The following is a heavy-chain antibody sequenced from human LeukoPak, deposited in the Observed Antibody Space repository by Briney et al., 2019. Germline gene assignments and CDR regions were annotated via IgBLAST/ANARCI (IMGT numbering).Heavy chain of an antibody. J-gene: IGHJ6*02. V-gene: IGHV5-51*01. Sequence: GESLQISCKGSGYSFTSYWIGWVRQMPGKGLEWMGIIYPGDSDTRYSPSFQGQVTISADKSISTAYLQWSSLKASDTAMYYCARHGGYCSSTSCHNYYYYGMDVWGQGTTVTVSS. CDR2: IYPGDSDT. CDR1: GYSFTSYW. D-gene: IGHD2-2*03. CDR3: ARHGGYCSSTSCHNYYYYGMDV.